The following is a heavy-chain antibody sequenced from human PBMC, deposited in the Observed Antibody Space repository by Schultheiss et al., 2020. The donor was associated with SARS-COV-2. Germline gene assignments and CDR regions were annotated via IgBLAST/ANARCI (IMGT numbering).Heavy chain of an antibody. J-gene: IGHJ4*02. CDR2: MYYSGST. D-gene: IGHD1-26*01. CDR1: GGSISSGGYY. Sequence: SETLSLTCTVSGGSISSGGYYWSWIRQPAGKGLEWIGFMYYSGSTTYNPSLKSRVTMSVDSSNQFSLKLNSVTAADTAVYYCARLDVGLDFWGQGTLVTVSS. V-gene: IGHV4-61*10. CDR3: ARLDVGLDF.